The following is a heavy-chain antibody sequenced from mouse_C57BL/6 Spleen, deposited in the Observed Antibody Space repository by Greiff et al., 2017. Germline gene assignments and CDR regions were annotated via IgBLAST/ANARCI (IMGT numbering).Heavy chain of an antibody. CDR1: GYTFTGYW. V-gene: IGHV1-9*01. Sequence: VQLQQSGAELMKPGASVKLSCKATGYTFTGYWIEWVKQRPGHGLEWIGEILPGSGSTNYNEKFKGKATFTADTSSNTAYMQLSSLTTEDSAIYYCASGFITTVVAEDAMDYWGQGTSVTVSS. CDR3: ASGFITTVVAEDAMDY. D-gene: IGHD1-1*01. J-gene: IGHJ4*01. CDR2: ILPGSGST.